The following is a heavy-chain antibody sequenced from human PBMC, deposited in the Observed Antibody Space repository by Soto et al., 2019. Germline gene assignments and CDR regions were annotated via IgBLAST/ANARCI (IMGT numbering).Heavy chain of an antibody. D-gene: IGHD6-6*01. J-gene: IGHJ6*02. CDR3: ARQHSTSSSYSGIDV. CDR1: GDSVSSNNAA. CDR2: TYNRSKWHN. Sequence: QVQLQQSGPGLVKPSQTLSLTCVISGDSVSSNNAAWNWISHSPARGLEWLGRTYNRSKWHNDYAVSVKSRITLNPDTPKNQFSLQLNSVIPEDTAGYYCARQHSTSSSYSGIDVWGQGTTVTVSS. V-gene: IGHV6-1*01.